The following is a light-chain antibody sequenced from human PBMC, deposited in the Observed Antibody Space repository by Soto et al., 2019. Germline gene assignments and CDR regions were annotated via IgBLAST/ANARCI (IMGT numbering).Light chain of an antibody. CDR2: GAS. CDR1: QSISSNY. J-gene: IGKJ1*01. Sequence: EIVLTQSPGTLSMSPGERATLSCRACQSISSNYLAWYQQKPGQAPRLLIYGASSRATGIPEMFSGSGSGTDFTLTISRLEAEDFADYYCQQYGSSPRTFGQGTKVEFK. CDR3: QQYGSSPRT. V-gene: IGKV3-20*01.